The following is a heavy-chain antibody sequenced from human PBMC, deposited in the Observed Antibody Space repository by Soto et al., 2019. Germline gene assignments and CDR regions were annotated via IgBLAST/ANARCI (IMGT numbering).Heavy chain of an antibody. J-gene: IGHJ6*02. CDR1: GCRFRNYW. D-gene: IGHD4-17*01. V-gene: IGHV5-51*01. Sequence: GSGCRFRNYWSGWVRKKHGKGLEWVGIIYPRDSDTRYSPSFQGQVTISADKSINTAYLQWSSLKASDTATYYCARVKMTAVTLKYYYGLDVWGQGTTVTVSS. CDR2: IYPRDSDT. CDR3: ARVKMTAVTLKYYYGLDV.